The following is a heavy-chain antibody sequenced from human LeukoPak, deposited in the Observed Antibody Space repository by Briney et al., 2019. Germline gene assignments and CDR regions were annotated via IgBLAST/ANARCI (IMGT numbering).Heavy chain of an antibody. CDR2: ISWNSGSL. CDR1: GFTFDDYA. Sequence: SLRLSCAASGFTFDDYAMHWVRQAPGKGLEGVSGISWNSGSLGYADSVKGRFTISRNNAKNSLYLQMNSLRAEDTALYYCAKALGGSHGPFDYWGQGTLVTVSS. CDR3: AKALGGSHGPFDY. J-gene: IGHJ4*02. V-gene: IGHV3-9*01. D-gene: IGHD2-15*01.